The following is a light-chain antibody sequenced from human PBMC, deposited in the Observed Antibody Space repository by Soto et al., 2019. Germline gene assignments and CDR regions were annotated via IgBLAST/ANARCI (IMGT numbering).Light chain of an antibody. CDR1: QTVRNNY. J-gene: IGKJ4*01. CDR3: QQFSSYPLT. Sequence: EFVLTQSPGTLSLSPGERATLSCRASQTVRNNYLAWYQQKPGQAPRLLIYDASSRATGIPDRLSGGGSGTDFTLTISRLEHEDFAVYYCQQFSSYPLTFGEGTKVEIK. V-gene: IGKV3-20*01. CDR2: DAS.